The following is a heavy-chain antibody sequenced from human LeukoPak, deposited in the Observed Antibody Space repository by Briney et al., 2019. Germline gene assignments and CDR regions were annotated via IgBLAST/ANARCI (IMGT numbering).Heavy chain of an antibody. CDR1: GYSFTSYW. CDR3: ASLYCGGDCYPPAEYFQH. V-gene: IGHV5-10-1*01. D-gene: IGHD2-21*02. CDR2: IDPSDSYT. Sequence: GESLRISFQGSGYSFTSYWISWVRPVPGKGLEWMGRIDPSDSYTNYSPSFQGHVTISADKSISTAYLQWSSLKASDTAMYYCASLYCGGDCYPPAEYFQHWGQGTLVTVSS. J-gene: IGHJ1*01.